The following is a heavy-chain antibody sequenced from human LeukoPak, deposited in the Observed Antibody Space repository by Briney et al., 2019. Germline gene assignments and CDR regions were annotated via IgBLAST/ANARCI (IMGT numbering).Heavy chain of an antibody. CDR3: ARAQALSDVDTDQFDY. CDR2: ISAYNGDT. J-gene: IGHJ4*02. Sequence: ASVKVSCKASGYTFATYGISWVRQAPGQGLEWMGWISAYNGDTNYAQKFQGRVTMTTDTSTNTAYMELSRLRSDDTAVYYCARAQALSDVDTDQFDYWGQGTLVTVSS. CDR1: GYTFATYG. D-gene: IGHD5-18*01. V-gene: IGHV1-18*01.